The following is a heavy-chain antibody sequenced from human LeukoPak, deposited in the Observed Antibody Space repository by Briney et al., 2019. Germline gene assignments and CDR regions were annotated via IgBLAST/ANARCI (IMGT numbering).Heavy chain of an antibody. V-gene: IGHV1-2*02. D-gene: IGHD3-22*01. CDR3: ATAGDITMILGAKLYFHH. CDR2: INPNSGGT. Sequence: ASVKVSCKASGYTFTGYYMHWVRQAPGQVLEWMGWINPNSGGTNYAQQFQGRVTMTRDTSISTAYMELSRLRSDDTAVYYCATAGDITMILGAKLYFHHWGQGTLVTVSS. J-gene: IGHJ1*01. CDR1: GYTFTGYY.